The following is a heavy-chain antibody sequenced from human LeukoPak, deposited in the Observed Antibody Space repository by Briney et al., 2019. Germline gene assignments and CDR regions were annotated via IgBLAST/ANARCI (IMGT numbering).Heavy chain of an antibody. CDR3: ARLGSTNWFDP. J-gene: IGHJ5*02. CDR2: IYYRGST. Sequence: SETLSLTCTVSGGSISSSSYYWGWIRQPPGKGLEWIGSIYYRGSTYYNPSLKSRVTISVDTSKNQFSLKLSSVTAADTAVYYCARLGSTNWFDPWGQGTLVTVSS. V-gene: IGHV4-39*01. D-gene: IGHD2-15*01. CDR1: GGSISSSSYY.